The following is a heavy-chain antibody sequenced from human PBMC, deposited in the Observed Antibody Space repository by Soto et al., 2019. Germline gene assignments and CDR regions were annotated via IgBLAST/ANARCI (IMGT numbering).Heavy chain of an antibody. CDR3: ARGGVQLWDSDFDY. V-gene: IGHV1-69*13. J-gene: IGHJ4*02. D-gene: IGHD5-18*01. CDR2: IIPIFGTA. CDR1: GGTFSSYA. Sequence: TSVKVSCKASGGTFSSYAISWVRQAPGQGLEWMGGIIPIFGTANYAQKFQGRVTITADESTSTAYMQLSSLRSEDTAVYYGARGGVQLWDSDFDYWGQGTMVTVSS.